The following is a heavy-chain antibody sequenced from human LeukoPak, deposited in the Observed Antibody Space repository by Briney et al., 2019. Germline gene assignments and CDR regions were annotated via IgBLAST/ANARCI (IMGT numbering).Heavy chain of an antibody. CDR3: ATDSIYYYDSSGPEYFQH. J-gene: IGHJ1*01. D-gene: IGHD3-22*01. V-gene: IGHV1-24*01. Sequence: GASVKVSCKVSGYTLTELSMLWVRQAPGKGLEWMGGFDPEDGETIYAQKFQGRVTMTEDTSTDTAYMELSSLRSEDTAVYYCATDSIYYYDSSGPEYFQHWGQGTLVTVSS. CDR2: FDPEDGET. CDR1: GYTLTELS.